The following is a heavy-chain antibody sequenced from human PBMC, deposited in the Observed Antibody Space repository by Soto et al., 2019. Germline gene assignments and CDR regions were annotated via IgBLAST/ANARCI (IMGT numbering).Heavy chain of an antibody. CDR1: GFTCSSYS. Sequence: PVGSLILSCSSSGFTCSSYSMSLFLQAPVKGLEWVSAISVSVVITYYADSLKCRFTISRDNSKNTLYLQMNSLRAEDTAVYYCEKLVHGYKSAGLYWGQGTLVTVSS. J-gene: IGHJ4*02. CDR3: EKLVHGYKSAGLY. V-gene: IGHV3-23*01. D-gene: IGHD5-12*01. CDR2: ISVSVVIT.